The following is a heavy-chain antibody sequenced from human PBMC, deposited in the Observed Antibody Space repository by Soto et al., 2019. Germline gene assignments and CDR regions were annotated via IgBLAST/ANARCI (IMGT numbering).Heavy chain of an antibody. V-gene: IGHV1-2*02. J-gene: IGHJ6*02. Sequence: ASVKVSCKASGYRFTGYGLHWMRQAPGQGLQWMGWINPKSGATDYAQKFQGRVTMTREMSTNTAYLELSGLRSDDAADDTAVDYCAKSNCGGDDYFQYGLDVWGRGTTVTVSS. CDR2: INPKSGAT. CDR3: VDYCAKSNCGGDDYFQYGLDV. D-gene: IGHD2-21*02. CDR1: GYRFTGYG.